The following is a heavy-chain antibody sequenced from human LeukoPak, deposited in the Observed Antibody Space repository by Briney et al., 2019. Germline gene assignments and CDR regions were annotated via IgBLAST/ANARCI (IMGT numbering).Heavy chain of an antibody. V-gene: IGHV3-23*01. Sequence: PGGSLRLSCAASGFTFSSYAMSWVRQAPGKGLEWVSAISGSGGSTYYADSVKGRFTISRDNSKNTLYLQMNSLRAEDTAVYYCAKDHSTYYDFWSGYSANWFDPWGQGTLVTVSS. CDR3: AKDHSTYYDFWSGYSANWFDP. CDR2: ISGSGGST. J-gene: IGHJ5*02. CDR1: GFTFSSYA. D-gene: IGHD3-3*01.